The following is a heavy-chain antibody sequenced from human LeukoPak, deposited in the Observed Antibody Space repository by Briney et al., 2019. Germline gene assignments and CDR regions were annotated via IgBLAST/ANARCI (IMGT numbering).Heavy chain of an antibody. V-gene: IGHV3-21*01. Sequence: GGSLRLSCAASGFTFSSYSMNWVRQAPGKGLEWVSSISSSSSYIYYADSVKGRFTISRDNAKNSLYLQMNSLRAEDTAVYYCARANTDYYYGSGSLPVDAFDIWGQGTMVTVSS. D-gene: IGHD3-10*01. CDR2: ISSSSSYI. J-gene: IGHJ3*02. CDR1: GFTFSSYS. CDR3: ARANTDYYYGSGSLPVDAFDI.